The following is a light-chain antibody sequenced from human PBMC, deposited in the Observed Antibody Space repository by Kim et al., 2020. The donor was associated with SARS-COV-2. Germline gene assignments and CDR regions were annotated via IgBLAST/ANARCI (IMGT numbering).Light chain of an antibody. CDR3: QQYNDWPYT. J-gene: IGKJ2*01. Sequence: SVSPGERGTLSCGASQSVSSKLAWYHQKPGQAPRLLIYGTSTRATDIPARFSGSGSGTEFTLTISSLQSEDFAVYYCQQYNDWPYTFGQGTKLEI. CDR1: QSVSSK. CDR2: GTS. V-gene: IGKV3-15*01.